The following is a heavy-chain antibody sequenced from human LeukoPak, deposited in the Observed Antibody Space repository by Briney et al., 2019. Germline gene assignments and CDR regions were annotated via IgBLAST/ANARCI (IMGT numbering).Heavy chain of an antibody. CDR2: IKQDGSEK. J-gene: IGHJ4*02. CDR1: GGSISSYY. Sequence: ETLSLTCTVSGGSISSYYWSWVRQAPGKGLEWVANIKQDGSEKYYVDSVKGRFTISRDNAKNSLYLQMNSLRAEDTAVYYCARAYYDFWSGYYTWYVFDYWGQGTLVTVSS. CDR3: ARAYYDFWSGYYTWYVFDY. V-gene: IGHV3-7*01. D-gene: IGHD3-3*01.